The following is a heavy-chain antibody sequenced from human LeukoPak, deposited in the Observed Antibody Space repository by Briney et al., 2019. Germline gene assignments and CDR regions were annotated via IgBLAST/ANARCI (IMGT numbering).Heavy chain of an antibody. Sequence: GGSLRLSCAASGFTFSSYWMHWVRQAPGKGLMWVSRINTDGSSTSYADSVKGRFTISRDNAKNTLYLQMNSLRAEDTAVYYCARDGGYCSGGSCDPYYWGQGTLVTVSS. V-gene: IGHV3-74*01. CDR3: ARDGGYCSGGSCDPYY. CDR1: GFTFSSYW. J-gene: IGHJ4*02. D-gene: IGHD2-15*01. CDR2: INTDGSST.